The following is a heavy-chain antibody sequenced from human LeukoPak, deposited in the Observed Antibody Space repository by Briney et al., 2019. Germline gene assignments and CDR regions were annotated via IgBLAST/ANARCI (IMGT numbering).Heavy chain of an antibody. CDR1: GYSISSGYY. J-gene: IGHJ4*02. CDR2: IYHSGST. D-gene: IGHD3-10*01. CDR3: ARGSLADDYYGSGSYSEYFDY. Sequence: SETLPLTCTVSGYSISSGYYWGWIRQPPGKGLEWIGSIYHSGSTYYNPSLKSRVTISVDRSKNQFSLKLSSVTAADTAVYYCARGSLADDYYGSGSYSEYFDYWGQGTLVTVSS. V-gene: IGHV4-38-2*02.